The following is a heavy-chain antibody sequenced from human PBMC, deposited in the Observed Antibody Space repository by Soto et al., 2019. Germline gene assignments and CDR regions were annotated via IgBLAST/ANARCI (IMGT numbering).Heavy chain of an antibody. CDR2: INIDGSDT. V-gene: IGHV3-74*01. CDR1: GFTFSNYW. D-gene: IGHD6-6*01. CDR3: ARAGVLGDYFDY. J-gene: IGHJ4*02. Sequence: GGSLRLSCAASGFTFSNYWMHWVRQTPGMGLVWVSHINIDGSDTTYADSVRGRFTISRDNAKNTLYLQMNSLRAEDTAVYYCARAGVLGDYFDYWGQGTLVTVSS.